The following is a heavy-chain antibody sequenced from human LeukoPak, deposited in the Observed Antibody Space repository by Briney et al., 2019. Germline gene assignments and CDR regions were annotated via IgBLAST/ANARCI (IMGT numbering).Heavy chain of an antibody. Sequence: PGGSLRLSCAASGFTFSDHYMDWVRQAPGKGLEWVCRIRNKANSYTTEYAASVKGRFSISSDESENLVYLQMISLKTEDTAVYYCARVPSISTTHTAYYYGMDVWGKGTTVTVSS. CDR2: IRNKANSYTT. V-gene: IGHV3-72*01. CDR1: GFTFSDHY. D-gene: IGHD1-1*01. J-gene: IGHJ6*04. CDR3: ARVPSISTTHTAYYYGMDV.